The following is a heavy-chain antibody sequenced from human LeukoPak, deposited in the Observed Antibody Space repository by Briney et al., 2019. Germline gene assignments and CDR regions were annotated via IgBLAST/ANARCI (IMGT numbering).Heavy chain of an antibody. CDR3: AKEVVWYDSSGLFDY. CDR1: GFTFSSYS. CDR2: ISSSSSYI. D-gene: IGHD3-22*01. V-gene: IGHV3-21*01. Sequence: PGGSLRLSCAASGFTFSSYSMNWVRQAPGKGLEWVSSISSSSSYIYYADSVKGRFTISRDNAKNSLYLQMNSLRAEDTAVYYCAKEVVWYDSSGLFDYWGQGTLVTVSS. J-gene: IGHJ4*02.